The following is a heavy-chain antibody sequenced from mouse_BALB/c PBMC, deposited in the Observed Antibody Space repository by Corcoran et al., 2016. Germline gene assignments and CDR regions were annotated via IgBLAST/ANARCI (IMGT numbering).Heavy chain of an antibody. D-gene: IGHD1-2*01. V-gene: IGHV9-3-1*01. CDR1: GYTFTNYG. Sequence: QIQLVQSGPELKKPGETVKISCKASGYTFTNYGMNWVKQAPGKGLKWMGWINTYTGEPTYADDFKGRFAFSLETSASTAYLQINNLKNEDTATYFWAGGYLYYFDYWGQGTTLTVSS. J-gene: IGHJ2*01. CDR3: AGGYLYYFDY. CDR2: INTYTGEP.